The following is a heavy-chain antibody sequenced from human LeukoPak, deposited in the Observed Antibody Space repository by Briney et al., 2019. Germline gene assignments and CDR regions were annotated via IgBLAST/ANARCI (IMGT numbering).Heavy chain of an antibody. J-gene: IGHJ6*03. CDR2: INPNSGGT. CDR3: ASLESSSSSEYYMDV. CDR1: GYTFTGYY. Sequence: ASVKVSCKASGYTFTGYYTHWVRQAPGQGLEWMGWINPNSGGTNYAQKFQGRVTMTRDTSISTAYMELSRLRSDDTAVYYCASLESSSSSEYYMDVWGKGTTVTVSS. D-gene: IGHD6-6*01. V-gene: IGHV1-2*02.